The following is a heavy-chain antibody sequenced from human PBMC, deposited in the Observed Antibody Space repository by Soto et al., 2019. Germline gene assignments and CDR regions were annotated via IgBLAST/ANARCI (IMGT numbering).Heavy chain of an antibody. D-gene: IGHD6-19*01. CDR2: ISGDSGST. J-gene: IGHJ4*02. CDR1: GFTFSKYA. V-gene: IGHV3-23*01. Sequence: GGSLRLCCTASGFTFSKYAMSWVRQAPGKGREWVSTISGDSGSTYYPDSVKGRFTISIDNSKNTLYLQMNSLRAEDTAVYYCAIPSGLTVTGPDYWAQGTLVTVSS. CDR3: AIPSGLTVTGPDY.